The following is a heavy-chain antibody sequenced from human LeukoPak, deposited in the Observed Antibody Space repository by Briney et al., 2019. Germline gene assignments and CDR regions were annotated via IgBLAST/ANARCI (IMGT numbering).Heavy chain of an antibody. CDR3: ARNFYGDYADDAFDI. Sequence: PGGSLGLSCAASGFTFSTYSMNWVRQAPGKGLEWVSSISSSGSFMYYADSVKGRFTISRGNAKNSLFLQMDSLRAEDTAVYYCARNFYGDYADDAFDIWGQGTMVTVSS. CDR1: GFTFSTYS. V-gene: IGHV3-21*01. CDR2: ISSSGSFM. D-gene: IGHD4-17*01. J-gene: IGHJ3*02.